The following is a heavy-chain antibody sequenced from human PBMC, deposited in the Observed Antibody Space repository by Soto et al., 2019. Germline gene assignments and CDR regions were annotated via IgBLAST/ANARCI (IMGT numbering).Heavy chain of an antibody. D-gene: IGHD3-22*01. CDR3: ARDRVESGYPEYFQH. CDR1: GFTVISNY. J-gene: IGHJ1*01. CDR2: IYSGGST. Sequence: GGSLRLSCAASGFTVISNYMSWVRQAPGKGLEWVSVIYSGGSTYYADSVKGRFTISRDNSKNTLYLQMNSLRAEDTAVYYCARDRVESGYPEYFQHWGQGTLVTVSS. V-gene: IGHV3-53*01.